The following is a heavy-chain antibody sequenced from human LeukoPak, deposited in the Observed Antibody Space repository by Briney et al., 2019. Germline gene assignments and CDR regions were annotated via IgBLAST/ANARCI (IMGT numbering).Heavy chain of an antibody. J-gene: IGHJ4*02. V-gene: IGHV3-21*01. CDR3: ARVSGSLERQSDLDY. CDR2: ISGDSTYI. D-gene: IGHD1-1*01. Sequence: GGSLRLSCAASGFTFASYSMNWVRQAPGKGLEWVSSISGDSTYIYNAGSVKGRFTISRDNAQASLYLQMISLRADDTAVYYRARVSGSLERQSDLDYWGQGTLVIVSS. CDR1: GFTFASYS.